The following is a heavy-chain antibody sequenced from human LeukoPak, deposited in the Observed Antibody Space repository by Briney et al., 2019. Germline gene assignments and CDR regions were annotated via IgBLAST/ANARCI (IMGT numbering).Heavy chain of an antibody. CDR3: ARGSYYDFWGGYYPDAFDI. J-gene: IGHJ3*02. V-gene: IGHV5-51*01. D-gene: IGHD3-3*01. CDR1: GYSFTSYW. Sequence: GESLKISCKGSGYSFTSYWIGWVRQMPGKGLEWMGIIYPGDSDTRYSPSFQGQVTISADKSISTAYLQWSSLKASDTAMYYCARGSYYDFWGGYYPDAFDIWGQGTMVTVSS. CDR2: IYPGDSDT.